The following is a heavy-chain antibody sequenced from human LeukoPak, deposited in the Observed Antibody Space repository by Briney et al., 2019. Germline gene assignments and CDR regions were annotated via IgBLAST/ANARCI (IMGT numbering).Heavy chain of an antibody. D-gene: IGHD2-15*01. V-gene: IGHV3-48*03. CDR1: GFTFSSYE. J-gene: IGHJ3*02. CDR3: AREGDIVVVVAATGDAFDI. CDR2: ISRSGNII. Sequence: GGSLRLSCAASGFTFSSYEMNWVRQAPGKGLEWVSYISRSGNIIYYADSVKGRFTISRDNAKNSLYLQMNSLRAEDTAVYYCAREGDIVVVVAATGDAFDIWGQGTMVTVSS.